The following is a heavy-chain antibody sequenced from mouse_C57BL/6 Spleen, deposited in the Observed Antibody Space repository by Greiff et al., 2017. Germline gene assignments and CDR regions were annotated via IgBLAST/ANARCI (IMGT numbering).Heavy chain of an antibody. D-gene: IGHD1-1*01. J-gene: IGHJ1*03. CDR2: ISSGSSTI. Sequence: EVQLVESGGGLVKPGGSLKLSCAASGFTFSDYGMHWVRQAPEKGLEWVAYISSGSSTIYYADTGTGRFTISRDNAKNTLFLQMTSLRSEDTAMYYGARTYYGSSYWYFDVWGTGTTVTVSS. CDR1: GFTFSDYG. CDR3: ARTYYGSSYWYFDV. V-gene: IGHV5-17*01.